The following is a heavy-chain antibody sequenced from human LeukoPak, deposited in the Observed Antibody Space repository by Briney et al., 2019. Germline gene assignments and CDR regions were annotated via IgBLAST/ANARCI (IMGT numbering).Heavy chain of an antibody. V-gene: IGHV4-4*07. D-gene: IGHD3-22*01. CDR2: IYTSGST. Sequence: PSETLSLTCTVSGGSISSYYWSWIRQPAGKGLEWIGRIYTSGSTNYNPSLKSRVTMSVDTSKNQFSLELSSVTAADTAVYYCARDADYYDSSGYYHYFDYWGQGTLVTVSS. CDR1: GGSISSYY. CDR3: ARDADYYDSSGYYHYFDY. J-gene: IGHJ4*02.